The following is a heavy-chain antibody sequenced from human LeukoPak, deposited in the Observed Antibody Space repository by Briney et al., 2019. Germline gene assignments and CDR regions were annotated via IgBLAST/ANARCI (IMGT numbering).Heavy chain of an antibody. Sequence: GGSLRLSCAASGFTFSNYAMSWVRQAPGEGLEWVSAISGSGDITDYADSVKGRFTISRDNSKNTLYLQMNSLRADDTAVYYCAKPYYDILTGYQSHFDYWGQGTLVTVSS. CDR2: ISGSGDIT. V-gene: IGHV3-23*01. CDR3: AKPYYDILTGYQSHFDY. CDR1: GFTFSNYA. J-gene: IGHJ4*02. D-gene: IGHD3-9*01.